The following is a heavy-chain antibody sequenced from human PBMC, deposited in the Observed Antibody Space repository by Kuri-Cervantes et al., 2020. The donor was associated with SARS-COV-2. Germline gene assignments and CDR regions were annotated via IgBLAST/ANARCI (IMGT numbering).Heavy chain of an antibody. Sequence: SVKVSCKASGGTFSSYAISWVRQAPGQGLEWMGGIIPIFDTATYAQKLQGRVIFTADESSSTAYMEVNSLTSEDTAVYFCARSQGYCTANSCSWNWFYPWGQGTQVTVSS. J-gene: IGHJ5*02. CDR3: ARSQGYCTANSCSWNWFYP. CDR2: IIPIFDTA. V-gene: IGHV1-69*13. CDR1: GGTFSSYA. D-gene: IGHD2-8*02.